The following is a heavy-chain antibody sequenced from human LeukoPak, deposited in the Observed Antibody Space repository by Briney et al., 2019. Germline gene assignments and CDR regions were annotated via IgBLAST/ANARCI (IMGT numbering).Heavy chain of an antibody. J-gene: IGHJ4*02. D-gene: IGHD3-22*01. V-gene: IGHV3-53*01. Sequence: GGSLRLSCSVTGISVSSNSLTWVRQAPGKGLEWVAALLTGASTYYAASVKGRLTISRDNSRNIVYLQMNSLIIEDTAVYYCARSHYFDSSGSDFDSWGQGTLVTVSS. CDR1: GISVSSNS. CDR3: ARSHYFDSSGSDFDS. CDR2: LLTGAST.